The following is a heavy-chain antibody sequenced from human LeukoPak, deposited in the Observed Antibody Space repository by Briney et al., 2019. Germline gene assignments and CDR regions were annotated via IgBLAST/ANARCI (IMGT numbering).Heavy chain of an antibody. D-gene: IGHD6-6*01. CDR1: GFTFSDYY. Sequence: GGSLRLSCAASGFTFSDYYMSWIRQAPGKGLEWVSCISSSGSTIYYADSVKGRFTISRDNAKNSLYLQMNSLRAEDTAVYYCARAAMAAPKRYYFDYWGQGTPVTVSS. CDR3: ARAAMAAPKRYYFDY. V-gene: IGHV3-11*01. J-gene: IGHJ4*02. CDR2: ISSSGSTI.